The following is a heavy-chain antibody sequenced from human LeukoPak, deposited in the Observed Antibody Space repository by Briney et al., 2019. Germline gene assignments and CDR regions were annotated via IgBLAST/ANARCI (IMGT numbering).Heavy chain of an antibody. CDR1: GFTFSSYW. CDR2: INSGGSNT. V-gene: IGHV3-74*01. J-gene: IGHJ4*02. D-gene: IGHD1-7*01. CDR3: AREDVLELRKVDY. Sequence: PGGSLRLSYAASGFTFSSYWMHWVRQAPGKGLVWVSRINSGGSNTNYADSVKGRFTISRDNAKNTVYLQMNSLRAEDTAVYCCAREDVLELRKVDYWGQGTLVTVSS.